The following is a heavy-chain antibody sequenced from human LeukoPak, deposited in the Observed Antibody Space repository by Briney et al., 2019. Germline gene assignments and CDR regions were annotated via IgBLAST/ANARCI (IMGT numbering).Heavy chain of an antibody. Sequence: ASVKVSCKASGYTFTDYYMHWVRQAPGQGLEWMGWINPNSGGTNYAQKFQGRVTMTRDTSTSTAYMELSRLRSDDTAMYYCARVIAAASTRLDYWGQGTLVTVSS. CDR1: GYTFTDYY. D-gene: IGHD6-13*01. V-gene: IGHV1-2*02. J-gene: IGHJ4*02. CDR2: INPNSGGT. CDR3: ARVIAAASTRLDY.